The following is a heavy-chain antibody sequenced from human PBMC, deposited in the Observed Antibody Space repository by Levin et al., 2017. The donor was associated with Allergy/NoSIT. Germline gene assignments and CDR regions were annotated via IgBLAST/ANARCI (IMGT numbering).Heavy chain of an antibody. CDR3: ALEPGYCSGGSCYQDY. Sequence: GASVKVSCKASGYTFTSYYMHWVRQAPGQGLEWMGIINPSGGSTSYAQKFQGRVTMTRDTSTSTVYMELSSLRSEDTAVYYCALEPGYCSGGSCYQDYWGQGTLVTVSS. V-gene: IGHV1-46*01. J-gene: IGHJ4*02. CDR2: INPSGGST. D-gene: IGHD2-15*01. CDR1: GYTFTSYY.